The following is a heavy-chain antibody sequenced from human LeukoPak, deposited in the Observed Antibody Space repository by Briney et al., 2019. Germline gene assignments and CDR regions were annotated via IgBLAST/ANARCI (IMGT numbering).Heavy chain of an antibody. D-gene: IGHD3-10*01. J-gene: IGHJ6*02. CDR1: GGSISSGDYY. Sequence: SETLSLTCTVSGGSISSGDYYWSWIRQPPGKGLEWIGYIYYSGSTDYNPSLKSRVTISVDTSKNQFSLKLSSVTAADTAVYYCARVHMVRGVIINYYYYGMDVWGQGTTVTVSS. V-gene: IGHV4-30-4*01. CDR3: ARVHMVRGVIINYYYYGMDV. CDR2: IYYSGST.